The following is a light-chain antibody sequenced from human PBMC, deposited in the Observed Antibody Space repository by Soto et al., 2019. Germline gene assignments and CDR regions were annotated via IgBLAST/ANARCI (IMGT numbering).Light chain of an antibody. Sequence: QSVLTQPPSASGTPGQRVTISCSGSSSNIGSNTVNWYQQLPGTAPKLLIYSSNQRPSGVPDRFSGSKSGTSASLAISGLQSEDEADYYCAARDDSLNGHVFGTGTKVTVL. J-gene: IGLJ1*01. V-gene: IGLV1-44*01. CDR1: SSNIGSNT. CDR3: AARDDSLNGHV. CDR2: SSN.